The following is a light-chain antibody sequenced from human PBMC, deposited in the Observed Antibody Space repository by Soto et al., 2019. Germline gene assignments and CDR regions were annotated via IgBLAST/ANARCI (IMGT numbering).Light chain of an antibody. V-gene: IGKV1-12*01. J-gene: IGKJ2*01. CDR3: QQANSFPPYT. CDR1: QGISSL. Sequence: DIQMTQSPSSVSASVGDRVTITCRARQGISSLLAWYQQKPGKAPKLLIYAASSLQSGVPSRFSGSGSGTDFTLTISSLQPEDFATYYCQQANSFPPYTFGQGTKLEIK. CDR2: AAS.